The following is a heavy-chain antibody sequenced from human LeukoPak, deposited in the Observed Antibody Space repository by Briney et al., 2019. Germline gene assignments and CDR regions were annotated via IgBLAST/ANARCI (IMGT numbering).Heavy chain of an antibody. CDR2: ISSSSSYI. D-gene: IGHD6-13*01. Sequence: GGSLRLSCAASGFTFSSNNRNWVRQAPGKGLGWSSSISSSSSYIYYADSVKGRFTISRDNAKNSLYLQMNSLRAGDTAVYYCARDPGGAAAGSFDYWGQGTLVTVSS. V-gene: IGHV3-21*01. CDR3: ARDPGGAAAGSFDY. CDR1: GFTFSSNN. J-gene: IGHJ4*02.